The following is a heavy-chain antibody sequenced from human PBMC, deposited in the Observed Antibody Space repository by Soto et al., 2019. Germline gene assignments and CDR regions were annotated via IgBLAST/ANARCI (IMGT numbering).Heavy chain of an antibody. D-gene: IGHD3-22*01. CDR1: GYTFTSYG. V-gene: IGHV1-18*04. J-gene: IGHJ5*02. CDR3: ARDQLPHYYDSSGYYP. Sequence: DSVKVSCKASGYTFTSYGISWVRQAPGQGLEWMGWISAYNGSTSYAQKLQGRVTMTRDTSTSTVYMELSSLRSEDTAVYYCARDQLPHYYDSSGYYPWGQGTLVTVFS. CDR2: ISAYNGST.